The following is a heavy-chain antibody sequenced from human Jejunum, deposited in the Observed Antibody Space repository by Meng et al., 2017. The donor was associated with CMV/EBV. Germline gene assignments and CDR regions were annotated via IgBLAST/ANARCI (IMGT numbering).Heavy chain of an antibody. V-gene: IGHV3-23*01. CDR1: VFAFSSHA. CDR3: ARDVGYTVTAPFDY. J-gene: IGHJ4*02. D-gene: IGHD4-11*01. CDR2: ISGAGLAT. Sequence: FVFAFSSHAMSWVRQVPGKRPEWVAGISGAGLATYYADSVKGRFTISRDNSINTLFLQMNGLRGDDTAVYYCARDVGYTVTAPFDYWGQGSVVTVSS.